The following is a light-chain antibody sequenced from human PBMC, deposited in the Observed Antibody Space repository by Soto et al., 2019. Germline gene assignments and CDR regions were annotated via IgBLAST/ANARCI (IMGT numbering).Light chain of an antibody. CDR2: DAS. J-gene: IGKJ5*01. CDR3: QQYGSSPYT. CDR1: QSVSSY. V-gene: IGKV3-11*01. Sequence: EIVWTQSPATLSLSPGERATLSCRASQSVSSYLAWYQQKPGQAPRLLIYDASNRATGIPARFSGSGSGTDFTLTISRLEPEDFAVYYCQQYGSSPYTFGLGTRLEI.